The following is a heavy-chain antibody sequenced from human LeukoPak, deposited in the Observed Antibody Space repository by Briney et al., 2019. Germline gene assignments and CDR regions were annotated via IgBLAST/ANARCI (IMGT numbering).Heavy chain of an antibody. J-gene: IGHJ2*01. CDR3: ARSMTTVTTRFFDL. CDR2: IKQDGREI. D-gene: IGHD4-17*01. CDR1: GFTLSSYW. Sequence: GGSLRLSCAASGFTLSSYWMSWVRQAPGKGLEWVANIKQDGREIYYVDSVKGRFTISRDNVKNSLFLQMDSLRAEDTALYYCARSMTTVTTRFFDLWGRGTLVTVSS. V-gene: IGHV3-7*03.